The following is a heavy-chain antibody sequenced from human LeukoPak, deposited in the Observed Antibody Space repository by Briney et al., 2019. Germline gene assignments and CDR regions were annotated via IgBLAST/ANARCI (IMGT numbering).Heavy chain of an antibody. CDR2: INHSGST. V-gene: IGHV4-34*01. J-gene: IGHJ4*02. Sequence: SETLSLTCAVYGGSLSGYYWSWIRQPPGKGLEWIGEINHSGSTNYNPSLKSRVTISVDTSKNQFSLKLSSVTAADTAVYYCARRSIAAAGRKPFDYWGQGTLVTVSS. CDR1: GGSLSGYY. D-gene: IGHD6-13*01. CDR3: ARRSIAAAGRKPFDY.